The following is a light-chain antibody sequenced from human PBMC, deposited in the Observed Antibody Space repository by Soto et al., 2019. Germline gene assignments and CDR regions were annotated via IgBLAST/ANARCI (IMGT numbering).Light chain of an antibody. V-gene: IGKV1-39*01. CDR3: QQSYNNPQT. J-gene: IGKJ1*01. CDR1: QTISNY. Sequence: DIQMTQSPSSLSVFVGDRVTITCRASQTISNYLNWYQQKPRKAPKLLIYAASTLQSGVPSRFSGSGSGTDFTLTISSLQPEDFATYYCQQSYNNPQTFGQGTKVEIK. CDR2: AAS.